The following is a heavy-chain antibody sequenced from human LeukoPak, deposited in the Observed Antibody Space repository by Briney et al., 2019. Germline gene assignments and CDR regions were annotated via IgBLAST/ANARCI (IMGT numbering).Heavy chain of an antibody. CDR3: SKPYCGGDCFLDY. V-gene: IGHV3-23*01. D-gene: IGHD2-21*02. Sequence: PGGSLRLSCAASGFTFSSYSMNWVRQAPGKGLEWVSGISGSGGSTYYADSVKGRFTISRDNSKNTLYLQMNSLRAEDTAVYYCSKPYCGGDCFLDYWGQGTLVTVSS. J-gene: IGHJ4*02. CDR1: GFTFSSYS. CDR2: ISGSGGST.